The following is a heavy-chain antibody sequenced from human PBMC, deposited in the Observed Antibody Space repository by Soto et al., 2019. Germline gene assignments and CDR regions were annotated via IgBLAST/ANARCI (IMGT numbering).Heavy chain of an antibody. D-gene: IGHD3-10*02. J-gene: IGHJ4*02. V-gene: IGHV4-34*01. Sequence: SETLSITCAVYGGSFSGYYWTWIRQPPGKGLGWIGEITHSGSTNYNPSLKSRVTISVDTSKNQFSLNLNSVTAADTAVYYCARSSVRGWSYWGQGTLVTVSS. CDR3: ARSSVRGWSY. CDR2: ITHSGST. CDR1: GGSFSGYY.